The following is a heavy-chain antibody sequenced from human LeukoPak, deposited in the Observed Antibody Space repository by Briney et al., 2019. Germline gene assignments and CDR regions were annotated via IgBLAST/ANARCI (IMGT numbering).Heavy chain of an antibody. CDR1: GGSISSGSYY. V-gene: IGHV4-61*02. J-gene: IGHJ4*02. Sequence: SQTLSLTCTVSGGSISSGSYYWSWIRQPAGKGLEWIGRIYTSGSTNYNPSLKSRVTISIDTSKNQFSLKLSTVTAADTAVYYCARVNSFLRPYYFDNWGQGTLVTVSS. CDR2: IYTSGST. CDR3: ARVNSFLRPYYFDN. D-gene: IGHD2/OR15-2a*01.